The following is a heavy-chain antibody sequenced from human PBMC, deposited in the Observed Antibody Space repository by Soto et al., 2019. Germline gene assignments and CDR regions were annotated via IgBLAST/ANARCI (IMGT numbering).Heavy chain of an antibody. CDR1: GYSISAYY. D-gene: IGHD3-10*01. J-gene: IGHJ4*02. Sequence: QVQLVQSGTEVKKPGASVKVSCQASGYSISAYYIHWVRQAPGQGLEWMGWIDPKNGGTVSAQKFQGRLTMTRDTSISTVYMDLRGLTSDDTALYYCGRDDYGIFPYWCQGSVVSVSS. CDR3: GRDDYGIFPY. V-gene: IGHV1-2*02. CDR2: IDPKNGGT.